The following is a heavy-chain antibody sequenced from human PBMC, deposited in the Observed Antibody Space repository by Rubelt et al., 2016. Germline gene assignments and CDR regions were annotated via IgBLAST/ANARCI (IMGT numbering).Heavy chain of an antibody. V-gene: IGHV3-23*01. CDR3: ARPSWDSTNDDFCR. J-gene: IGHJ4*02. CDR2: VTSGGST. Sequence: RLSCAASGFTFTNYAMSWVRQAPGKGLDWVAAVTSGGSTYYADSVKGRFTISRDNAKNSLYLQMNSLRAEDTAVYFCARPSWDSTNDDFCRWGQGTLVTVSS. D-gene: IGHD3-3*01. CDR1: GFTFTNYA.